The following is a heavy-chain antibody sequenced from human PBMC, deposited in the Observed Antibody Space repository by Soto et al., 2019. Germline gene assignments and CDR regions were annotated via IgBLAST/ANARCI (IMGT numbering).Heavy chain of an antibody. CDR3: ARQLKDFVVVPAASFHDYYYYGMDV. D-gene: IGHD2-2*01. CDR2: INPNSGGT. Sequence: ASVKVSCKASGYTFTGYYMHWVRQAPGQGLEWKGWINPNSGGTNYVQKFQGWVTMTRDTSISTAYMELSSLRSDDTAVFYCARQLKDFVVVPAASFHDYYYYGMDVWGQGTTVTVSS. CDR1: GYTFTGYY. V-gene: IGHV1-2*04. J-gene: IGHJ6*02.